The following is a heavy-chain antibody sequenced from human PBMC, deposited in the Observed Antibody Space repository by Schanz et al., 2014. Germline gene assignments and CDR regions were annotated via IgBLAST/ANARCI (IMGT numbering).Heavy chain of an antibody. J-gene: IGHJ3*02. CDR3: ARKMKLGVYGGKGHDSLDI. V-gene: IGHV3-23*01. CDR2: LSEGGGGT. CDR1: GFTLSNYA. Sequence: EMQLLESGGGLAQPGGSLRLSCAASGFTLSNYAMSWVRQAPGKGLEWVSALSEGGGGTHYADSVRGRFTISSDNSKNTLYLQMNSLRAEDTAVYYCARKMKLGVYGGKGHDSLDIWGQGTMVTVSS. D-gene: IGHD4-17*01.